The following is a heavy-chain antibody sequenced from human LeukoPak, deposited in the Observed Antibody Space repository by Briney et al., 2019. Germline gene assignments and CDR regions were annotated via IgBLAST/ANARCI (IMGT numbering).Heavy chain of an antibody. D-gene: IGHD2-8*01. V-gene: IGHV3-11*04. CDR1: GFTFSDYY. Sequence: KSGGSLRLSCAASGFTFSDYYMSWIRQAPGKGLEWVSYISSSGSTIYYADSVKGRFTISRDNAKNSLYLQMNSLRAEDTAVYYCARGVKEWWYYMDVWGKGTTVTVSS. CDR3: ARGVKEWWYYMDV. J-gene: IGHJ6*03. CDR2: ISSSGSTI.